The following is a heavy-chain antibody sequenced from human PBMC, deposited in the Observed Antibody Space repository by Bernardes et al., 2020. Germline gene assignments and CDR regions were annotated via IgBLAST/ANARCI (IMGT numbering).Heavy chain of an antibody. J-gene: IGHJ6*02. CDR3: ARGRLAMDV. Sequence: GGSLRLYCAASELIFDNSWMSWVRPAPGKGLVWVASIKQDGGEKYHVDSVKGRFTISRDTAKNSLYLQMNSLRAEDTAVYYCARGRLAMDVWGQGTTVTVSS. CDR1: ELIFDNSW. V-gene: IGHV3-7*01. CDR2: IKQDGGEK. D-gene: IGHD6-19*01.